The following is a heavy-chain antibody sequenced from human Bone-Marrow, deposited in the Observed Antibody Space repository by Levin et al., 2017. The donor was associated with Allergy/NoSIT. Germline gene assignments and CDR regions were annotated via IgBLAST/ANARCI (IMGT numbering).Heavy chain of an antibody. CDR3: ARDYTRQVVISSLNF. D-gene: IGHD3-16*01. CDR1: GFPFSSFA. V-gene: IGHV3-33*01. CDR2: IWYDGSHE. Sequence: GGSLRLSCAASGFPFSSFAMHWVRQAPGKGLEWVAVIWYDGSHEHYADSVKGRFTISRDNSKNMVYLQMNSLRAEDTALYYCARDYTRQVVISSLNFWGQGTLVTVSS. J-gene: IGHJ4*02.